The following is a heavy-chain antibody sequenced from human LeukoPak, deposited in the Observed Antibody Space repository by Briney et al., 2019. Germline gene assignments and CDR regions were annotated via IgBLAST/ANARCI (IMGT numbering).Heavy chain of an antibody. Sequence: PGGSLRLSCAASGFTFSSHSMNWIRQAPGKGLEWVSSISSRSSFIYYADSVKGRFTISRDNAKNSLYLQMNSLRAEDTAVYYCARGRARRGWWFGELFFLDYWGQGTLVTVSS. CDR3: ARGRARRGWWFGELFFLDY. J-gene: IGHJ4*02. CDR2: ISSRSSFI. CDR1: GFTFSSHS. V-gene: IGHV3-21*01. D-gene: IGHD3-10*01.